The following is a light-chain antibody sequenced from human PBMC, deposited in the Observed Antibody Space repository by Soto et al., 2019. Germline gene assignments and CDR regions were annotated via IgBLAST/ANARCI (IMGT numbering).Light chain of an antibody. CDR2: AAS. CDR3: QKYNSALWT. CDR1: QGIRND. Sequence: DIHMTQSLSSLSASVGDRVTVSCRASQGIRNDLAWYQQKPGKVPKLLIYAASTLQSGVPSRFSGSGSGTDFTLTITSLQPEDVATYYCQKYNSALWTFGQGTNVDIK. J-gene: IGKJ1*01. V-gene: IGKV1-27*01.